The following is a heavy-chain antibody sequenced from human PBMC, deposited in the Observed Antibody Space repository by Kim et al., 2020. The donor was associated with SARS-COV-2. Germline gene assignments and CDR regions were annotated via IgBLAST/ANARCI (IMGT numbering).Heavy chain of an antibody. Sequence: GGSLRLSCAASGFTFNTYWMTWVRQAPGKGLEWVANIKQDGSDKYYVDSVRGRFTISRDNAKNSLYLQMNSLRVEDTAVYYCASILAVTGTRHFDFWGRGTLVTVSS. CDR3: ASILAVTGTRHFDF. D-gene: IGHD6-19*01. CDR2: IKQDGSDK. J-gene: IGHJ4*02. V-gene: IGHV3-7*03. CDR1: GFTFNTYW.